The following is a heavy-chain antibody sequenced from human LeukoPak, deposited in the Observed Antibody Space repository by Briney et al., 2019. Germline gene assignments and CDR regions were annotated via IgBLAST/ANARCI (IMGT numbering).Heavy chain of an antibody. CDR2: MNPNSGNT. CDR1: GYTFTSYD. Sequence: GASVKVSCKASGYTFTSYDINWVRQATGQGLEWMGWMNPNSGNTGYAQKFQGRVTMTRNTSISTAYMELSSLRSEDTAVYYCARGLGSQLIYDYVWGSYRLNYWGQGTLVTVSS. V-gene: IGHV1-8*01. J-gene: IGHJ4*02. CDR3: ARGLGSQLIYDYVWGSYRLNY. D-gene: IGHD3-16*02.